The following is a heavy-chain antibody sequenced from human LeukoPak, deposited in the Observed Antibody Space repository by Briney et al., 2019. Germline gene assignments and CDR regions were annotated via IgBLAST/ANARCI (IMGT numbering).Heavy chain of an antibody. CDR2: ISSSGNTI. V-gene: IGHV3-48*03. CDR1: EFTFTSYE. D-gene: IGHD6-19*01. J-gene: IGHJ4*02. Sequence: GGSLRLSCAASEFTFTSYELNWVRQAPGKGLEWVSYISSSGNTISYADSVKGRFTVSRDNAKNSLYLQMNSLRDEDTAVYYCAGSLRGGGWYMYWGQGTLVTVSS. CDR3: AGSLRGGGWYMY.